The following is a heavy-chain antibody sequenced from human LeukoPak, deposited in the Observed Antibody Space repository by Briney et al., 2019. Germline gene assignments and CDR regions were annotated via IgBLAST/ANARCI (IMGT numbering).Heavy chain of an antibody. Sequence: PGGSLRLSCAASGFNFSIYSMKWVREAPGKGLEWVSSISTGSHYIYYADSVRGRFTISRDNANNSLYLQMNSLRAEDTAVYYCARAYYFDYWGQGTLVTVSS. CDR3: ARAYYFDY. J-gene: IGHJ4*02. CDR2: ISTGSHYI. V-gene: IGHV3-21*01. CDR1: GFNFSIYS.